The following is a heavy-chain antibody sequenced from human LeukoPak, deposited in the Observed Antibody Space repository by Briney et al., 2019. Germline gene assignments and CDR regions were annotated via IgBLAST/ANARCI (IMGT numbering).Heavy chain of an antibody. CDR3: ARWDCSSTSCPHYGMDV. CDR1: GGTFSSYA. J-gene: IGHJ6*02. Sequence: ASVKVSCKASGGTFSSYAISWVRQAPGQRLEWMGWINAGNGDTKYSQKFQGKVTITRDTSASTAYMELSSLRSEDTAVYYCARWDCSSTSCPHYGMDVWGQGTTVTVSS. D-gene: IGHD2-2*01. CDR2: INAGNGDT. V-gene: IGHV1-3*01.